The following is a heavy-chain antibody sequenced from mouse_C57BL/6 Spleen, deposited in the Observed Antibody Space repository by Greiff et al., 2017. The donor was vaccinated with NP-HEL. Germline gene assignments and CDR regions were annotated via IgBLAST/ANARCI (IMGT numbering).Heavy chain of an antibody. J-gene: IGHJ3*01. Sequence: ESGPGLVQPSQSLSLTCSVTGYSITSGYYWNWIRQFPGNKLEWMGYISYDGSNNYNPSLKNRISITPDTSKNQFFLKLNAVTTEDTATYYCAREREMAYWGQGTLVTVSA. CDR2: ISYDGSN. CDR1: GYSITSGYY. V-gene: IGHV3-6*01. CDR3: AREREMAY.